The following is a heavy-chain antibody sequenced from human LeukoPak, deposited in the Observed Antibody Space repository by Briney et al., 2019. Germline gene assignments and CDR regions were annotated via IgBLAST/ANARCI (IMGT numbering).Heavy chain of an antibody. Sequence: SQTLSLTCTVSGGSISSGGYYWSWIRQPPGKGLEWIGYMYHSGSTYYNPSLKSRVTISVDRSKNQFSLKLSSVTAADTAVYYCAGTAYYYMDVWGKGTTVTVSS. D-gene: IGHD1-1*01. CDR1: GGSISSGGYY. CDR3: AGTAYYYMDV. CDR2: MYHSGST. V-gene: IGHV4-30-2*01. J-gene: IGHJ6*03.